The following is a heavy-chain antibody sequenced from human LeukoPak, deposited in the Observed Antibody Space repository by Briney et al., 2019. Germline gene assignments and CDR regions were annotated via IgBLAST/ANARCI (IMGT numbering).Heavy chain of an antibody. D-gene: IGHD5-18*01. V-gene: IGHV3-23*01. CDR1: GFTVSSNY. J-gene: IGHJ4*02. Sequence: GGSLRLSCAASGFTVSSNYMSWVRQAPGKGLEWVSGINGNGASTYYSDSVKGRFTISRDNSKNTLYLQMSSLRAEDTAVYYCAKDQGYSYYYLDYWGQGTLVTVSS. CDR2: INGNGAST. CDR3: AKDQGYSYYYLDY.